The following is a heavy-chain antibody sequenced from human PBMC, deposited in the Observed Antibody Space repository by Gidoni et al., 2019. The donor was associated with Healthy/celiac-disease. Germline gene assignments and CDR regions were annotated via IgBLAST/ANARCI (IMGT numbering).Heavy chain of an antibody. Sequence: WVRQAPGKGLEWVAVISYDGSNKYYADSVKGRFTISRDNSKNTLYLQMNSLRAEDTAVYYCARGAETTVPHYYYGMDVWGQGTTVTVSS. CDR3: ARGAETTVPHYYYGMDV. J-gene: IGHJ6*02. CDR2: ISYDGSNK. V-gene: IGHV3-30-3*01. D-gene: IGHD4-4*01.